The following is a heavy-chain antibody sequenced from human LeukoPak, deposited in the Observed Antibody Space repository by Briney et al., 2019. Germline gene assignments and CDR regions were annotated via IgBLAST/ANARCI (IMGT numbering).Heavy chain of an antibody. V-gene: IGHV3-23*01. D-gene: IGHD1-14*01. CDR3: ARGAETTYYFDY. Sequence: GSLRLSCAASGFTFSNYWMSWVRQAPGKGLGWVSVISAGGDTTYYANSVKGRFTISRDNSKNTVYLQMNSLRADDTALYYCARGAETTYYFDYWGQGTLVTVSS. CDR1: GFTFSNYW. CDR2: ISAGGDTT. J-gene: IGHJ4*02.